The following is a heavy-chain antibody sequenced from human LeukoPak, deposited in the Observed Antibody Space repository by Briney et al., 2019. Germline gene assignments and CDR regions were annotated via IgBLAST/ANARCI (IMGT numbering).Heavy chain of an antibody. V-gene: IGHV1-8*01. CDR1: GNTFTSYD. CDR2: MNPNSGNT. J-gene: IGHJ3*02. CDR3: ARAFSTGYHSYDAFDI. Sequence: ASVTVSCKASGNTFTSYDINWVRRATGQGLEWMGWMNPNSGNTGFAQKFQGRVSMTRNTSITTAYMELSSLRSEDTAVYYCARAFSTGYHSYDAFDIWGQGTMVTVSS. D-gene: IGHD3-9*01.